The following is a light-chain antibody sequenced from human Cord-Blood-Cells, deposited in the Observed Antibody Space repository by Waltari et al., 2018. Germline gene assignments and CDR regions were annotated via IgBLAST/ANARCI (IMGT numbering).Light chain of an antibody. J-gene: IGLJ3*02. CDR1: SSAVGGYNY. CDR3: CSYAGSYTLM. V-gene: IGLV2-11*01. Sequence: QSALTQSRSVSGSPGQSVTISCTGTSSAVGGYNYVSWYQQHPGKAPKLMIYDVPKRPSGVPDRFAGSKCGNTSSLTISGLQAEDEADYYCCSYAGSYTLMFGGGTKLTVL. CDR2: DVP.